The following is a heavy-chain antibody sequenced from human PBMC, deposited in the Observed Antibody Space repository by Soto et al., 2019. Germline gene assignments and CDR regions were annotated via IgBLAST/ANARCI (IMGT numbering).Heavy chain of an antibody. CDR1: GFTFSKYR. J-gene: IGHJ4*02. CDR2: ISSSSSSK. Sequence: GGSLRLSCAASGFTFSKYRMNRVRQAPGKGLEWVSYISSSSSSKFYADSVKDRFTISRDNAKSLLYLQMNSLRAEDTAVYYCARDLNLGSFDYWGQGTLVTVSS. V-gene: IGHV3-21*06. CDR3: ARDLNLGSFDY.